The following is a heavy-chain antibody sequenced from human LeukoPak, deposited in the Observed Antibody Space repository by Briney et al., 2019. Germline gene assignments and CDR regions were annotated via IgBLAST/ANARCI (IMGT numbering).Heavy chain of an antibody. Sequence: GGSLRLSCAASGFTVSSNYMSWVRQAPGKGLEWVSVIYNGGSTYYADSVKGRFTISRDNSKNTLYLQMNSLRAEDTAAYYCARGVMVRGVIITAYYFDYWGQGTLVTVSS. D-gene: IGHD3-10*01. J-gene: IGHJ4*02. CDR3: ARGVMVRGVIITAYYFDY. CDR2: IYNGGST. V-gene: IGHV3-53*01. CDR1: GFTVSSNY.